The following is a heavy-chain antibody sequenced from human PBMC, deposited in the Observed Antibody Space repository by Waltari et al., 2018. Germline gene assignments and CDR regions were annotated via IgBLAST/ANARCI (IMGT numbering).Heavy chain of an antibody. CDR3: AKEPDEGRLQH. Sequence: EVQLVESGGGLVQPGRSLRLSCAASGFTFDDYAMHWVRQAPGKGLEWVSGISWNSGSIGYADSVKGGFTISRDNAKNSLYLQMNSLRAEDTALYYCAKEPDEGRLQHWGQGTLVTVSS. V-gene: IGHV3-9*01. J-gene: IGHJ1*01. CDR1: GFTFDDYA. CDR2: ISWNSGSI.